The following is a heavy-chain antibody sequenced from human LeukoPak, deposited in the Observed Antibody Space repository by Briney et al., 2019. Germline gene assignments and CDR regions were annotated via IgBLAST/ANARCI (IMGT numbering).Heavy chain of an antibody. CDR3: AREQPYYYDSSGYYGDFDY. D-gene: IGHD3-22*01. Sequence: SETLSLTCTVSGGSISSSSYYWGWIRQPPGKGLEWIGSIYYSGSTYYNPSLKSRVTISVDTSKNQFSLKLSSVTAADTAVYYCAREQPYYYDSSGYYGDFDYWGQGTLVTVSS. J-gene: IGHJ4*02. CDR2: IYYSGST. V-gene: IGHV4-39*07. CDR1: GGSISSSSYY.